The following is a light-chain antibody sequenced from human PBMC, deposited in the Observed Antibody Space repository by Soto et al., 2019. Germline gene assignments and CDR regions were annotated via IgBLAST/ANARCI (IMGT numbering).Light chain of an antibody. Sequence: QSVLTQSSSASASLGSSVKLTCTLSSGHSSYIIAWHQQQPGKAPRYLMKLEVSGSYNNGSGVPDRFSGSSSGADRYLTISNLQLEDEADYYCETWDNNILVFGGGTKLTVL. CDR2: LEVSGSY. J-gene: IGLJ2*01. V-gene: IGLV4-60*02. CDR3: ETWDNNILV. CDR1: SGHSSYI.